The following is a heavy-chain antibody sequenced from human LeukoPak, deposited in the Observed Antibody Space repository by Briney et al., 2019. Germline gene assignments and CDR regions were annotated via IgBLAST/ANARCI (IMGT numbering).Heavy chain of an antibody. Sequence: ASVKVSCKASGYTFTSYGISWVRQAPGQGLEWMGWISVYNGNTNYAQKLQGRVTMTTDTSTSTAYMELRSLRSDDTAVYYCARDSDSYSGYEFDYWGQGTLVTVSS. D-gene: IGHD5-12*01. V-gene: IGHV1-18*01. CDR2: ISVYNGNT. CDR3: ARDSDSYSGYEFDY. CDR1: GYTFTSYG. J-gene: IGHJ4*02.